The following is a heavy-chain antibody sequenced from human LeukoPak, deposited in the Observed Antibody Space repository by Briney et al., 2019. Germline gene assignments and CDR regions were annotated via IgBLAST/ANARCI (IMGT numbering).Heavy chain of an antibody. CDR2: INPSGGST. J-gene: IGHJ5*02. V-gene: IGHV1-46*01. D-gene: IGHD1-26*01. CDR1: GYTFTSYG. Sequence: ASVKVSCKASGYTFTSYGISWVRPAPGQGLEWMGIINPSGGSTSYAQKFQGRVTMTRDMSTTTDYMELSSLRSEDTAFYYCARDNSVGDVAWWFDPWGQGTLVTVSS. CDR3: ARDNSVGDVAWWFDP.